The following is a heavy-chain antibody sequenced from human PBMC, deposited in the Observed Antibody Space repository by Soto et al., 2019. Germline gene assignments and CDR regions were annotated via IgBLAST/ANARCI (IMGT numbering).Heavy chain of an antibody. D-gene: IGHD6-25*01. V-gene: IGHV4-39*01. Sequence: SETLSLTCTVSGGSISSSSYYWGWIRQPPGKGLEWIGIIYYSGSTYYNPSLKSRVTISVDTSKNQFSLKLNSVTAADTAVYYCARHSSPRRGQMTNRGQGTLVTGSS. J-gene: IGHJ1*01. CDR2: IYYSGST. CDR1: GGSISSSSYY. CDR3: ARHSSPRRGQMTN.